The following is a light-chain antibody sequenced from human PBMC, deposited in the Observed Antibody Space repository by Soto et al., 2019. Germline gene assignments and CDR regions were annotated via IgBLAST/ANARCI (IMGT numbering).Light chain of an antibody. V-gene: IGKV1-5*01. CDR2: DAS. CDR3: QQYNSYSWT. J-gene: IGKJ1*01. Sequence: DIQMTQSPSTLPASVGDRVTITCRASQSISNWLAWYQQKPGKAPKLLIYDASSLESGVPSRFSGSGFGTEFTLTISSLQPDDFATYYCQQYNSYSWTFGQGTKVDIK. CDR1: QSISNW.